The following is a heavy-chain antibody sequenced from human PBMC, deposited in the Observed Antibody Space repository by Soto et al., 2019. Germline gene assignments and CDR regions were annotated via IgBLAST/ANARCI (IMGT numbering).Heavy chain of an antibody. CDR3: ASSYYRSGTPYYYGMDV. J-gene: IGHJ6*02. CDR1: GYTFTSYG. D-gene: IGHD3-10*01. CDR2: ISAYNGNT. V-gene: IGHV1-18*01. Sequence: QVQLVQSGAEVKKPGASVKVSCKASGYTFTSYGISWVRQAPGQGLAWMGWISAYNGNTNYTQKLHDRVTMTTDTSTSTAYMELRSLRSDDTAVYYCASSYYRSGTPYYYGMDVWGQGTTVTVSS.